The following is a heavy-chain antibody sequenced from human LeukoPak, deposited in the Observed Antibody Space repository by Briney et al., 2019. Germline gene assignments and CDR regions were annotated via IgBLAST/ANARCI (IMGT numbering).Heavy chain of an antibody. CDR1: GYSISSGYY. D-gene: IGHD2-15*01. Sequence: PSETLSLTCTVSGYSISSGYYWGWIRQPPGKGLEWIGSIYHSGSTYYNPSLKSRVTISVDTSKNQFSLKLSSVTAADTAVYYCARVYCSGGSCYFDYWGQGTLVTVSS. J-gene: IGHJ4*02. CDR3: ARVYCSGGSCYFDY. CDR2: IYHSGST. V-gene: IGHV4-38-2*02.